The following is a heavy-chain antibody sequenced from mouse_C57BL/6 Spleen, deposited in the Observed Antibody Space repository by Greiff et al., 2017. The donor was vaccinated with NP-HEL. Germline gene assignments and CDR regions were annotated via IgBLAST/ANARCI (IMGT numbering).Heavy chain of an antibody. D-gene: IGHD1-1*01. CDR1: GYTFTSYW. CDR3: ALYYGSSYPYFDD. V-gene: IGHV1-5*01. Sequence: EVMLVESGTVLARPGASVKMSCKTSGYTFTSYWMHWVKQRPGQGLEWIGAIYPGNGDTSYNQKFKGKAKLTAVTSASTAYMELSSLTNEDSAVYYCALYYGSSYPYFDDWGTGTTVTVSS. CDR2: IYPGNGDT. J-gene: IGHJ1*03.